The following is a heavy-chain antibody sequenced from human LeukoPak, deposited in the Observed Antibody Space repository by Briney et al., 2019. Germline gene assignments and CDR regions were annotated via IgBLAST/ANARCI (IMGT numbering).Heavy chain of an antibody. CDR3: AKGYTSGWTPFDY. V-gene: IGHV3-23*01. D-gene: IGHD6-25*01. CDR1: GLILRGHA. CDR2: IGDSGEIE. J-gene: IGHJ4*02. Sequence: GGSLRLSCEASGLILRGHAMSWVRQAPGKGLEWVSGIGDSGEIERYADSVKGRFTISRDNFRNTVYLEMRSLRPEDTAVYYCAKGYTSGWTPFDYWVQGTQVTVSS.